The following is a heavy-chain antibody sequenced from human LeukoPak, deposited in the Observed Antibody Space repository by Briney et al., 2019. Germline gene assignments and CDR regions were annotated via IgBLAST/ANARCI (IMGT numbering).Heavy chain of an antibody. CDR1: RYSISSGYY. J-gene: IGHJ6*03. CDR2: IYHSGNT. V-gene: IGHV4-38-2*01. CDR3: ARQGGSSSPYYYYYRDG. Sequence: SETLSLTCAVSRYSISSGYYWGWFRQPPGKGLERIGCIYHSGNTYYNPSLKSRVSISVHTSKNHFSLMLSSVTAADTAVYYCARQGGSSSPYYYYYRDGWGKGTTVTVSS. D-gene: IGHD6-13*01.